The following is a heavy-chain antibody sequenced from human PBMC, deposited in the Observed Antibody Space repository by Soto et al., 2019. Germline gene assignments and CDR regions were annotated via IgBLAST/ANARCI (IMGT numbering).Heavy chain of an antibody. CDR2: IWYDGSNK. CDR3: ARDYGSGMDC. CDR1: GLTFSSYG. Sequence: QVQLVESGGGVGQPGRSLRLSCAASGLTFSSYGMHWVRQAPGKGLDWVALIWYDGSNKYYGDSVKGRFTISRDNSKNTLYLQMNSLRAEDTAVYYCARDYGSGMDCWGQGTLVTVSS. D-gene: IGHD3-10*01. V-gene: IGHV3-33*01. J-gene: IGHJ4*02.